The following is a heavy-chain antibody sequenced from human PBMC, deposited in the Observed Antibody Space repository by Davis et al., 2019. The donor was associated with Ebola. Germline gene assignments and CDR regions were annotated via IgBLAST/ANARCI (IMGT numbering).Heavy chain of an antibody. CDR1: GYTFTSYY. CDR2: INPSGGST. Sequence: ASVKVSCKASGYTFTSYYMHWVRQAPGQGLEWMGIINPSGGSTSYAPKFQGRVTMTRDTSTSTVYMELSSLRSEDTAVYYCARDVYDLYAFDIWGQGTLVTVSS. CDR3: ARDVYDLYAFDI. J-gene: IGHJ3*02. V-gene: IGHV1-46*03. D-gene: IGHD3-3*01.